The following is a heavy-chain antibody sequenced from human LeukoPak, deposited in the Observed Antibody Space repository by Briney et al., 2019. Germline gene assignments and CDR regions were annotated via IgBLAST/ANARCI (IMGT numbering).Heavy chain of an antibody. D-gene: IGHD6-6*01. CDR1: GGSFSGYY. V-gene: IGHV4-34*01. Sequence: SETLSLTCAVYGGSFSGYYWSWIRQPPGKGLEWIGEINHSGSTNYNPSLKSRVTISVDTSKNQFSLKLSSVTAADTAVYYCARGASSSIAARLDYWGQGTLVTVSS. CDR3: ARGASSSIAARLDY. CDR2: INHSGST. J-gene: IGHJ4*02.